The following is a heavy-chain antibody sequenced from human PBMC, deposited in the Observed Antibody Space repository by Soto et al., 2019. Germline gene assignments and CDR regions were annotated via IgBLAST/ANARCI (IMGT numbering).Heavy chain of an antibody. CDR2: TYYRSKWYN. CDR1: GDSVSSNSAA. CDR3: ARDPNYYDSSGYHWFDP. Sequence: SETLSLTCAISGDSVSSNSAAWNWIRQSPSRGLEWLGRTYYRSKWYNDYAVSVRSRITINPDTSKNQFSLQLNSVTPEDTAVYYCARDPNYYDSSGYHWFDPWGQGTLVTVSS. J-gene: IGHJ5*02. V-gene: IGHV6-1*01. D-gene: IGHD3-22*01.